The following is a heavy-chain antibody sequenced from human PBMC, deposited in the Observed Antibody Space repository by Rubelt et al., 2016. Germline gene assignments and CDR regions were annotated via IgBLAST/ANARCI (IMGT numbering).Heavy chain of an antibody. CDR2: INPNRGGT. CDR1: GYTLTGYY. V-gene: IGHV1-2*02. Sequence: QVQLVQSGAEVKKPGASVKVSCKASGYTLTGYYMHWVRQAPGQGLEWMGWINPNRGGTNYAQKFQGRVTMTRDTSISTAYMEVSRLRSDETSVYYCARQVVPAAILPYYYYGMDVWGQGTTVTVSS. CDR3: ARQVVPAAILPYYYYGMDV. J-gene: IGHJ6*02. D-gene: IGHD2-2*02.